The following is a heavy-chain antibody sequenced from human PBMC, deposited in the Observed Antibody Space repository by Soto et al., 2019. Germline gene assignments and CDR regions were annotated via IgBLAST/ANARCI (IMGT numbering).Heavy chain of an antibody. CDR2: IVPMFGTA. J-gene: IGHJ5*02. Sequence: QVQLVQSGAEVKKPGSSVNVSCKTSGATFGNTAVTWVRQAPGQGLEWMGGIVPMFGTANYAQKFQGRVTITADESTXTXXXDXXSLRSDDTAVYYCARDGDPGYAFWSGPLGGGRFDPWGQGTLVTVSS. D-gene: IGHD3-3*01. CDR1: GATFGNTA. V-gene: IGHV1-69*12. CDR3: ARDGDPGYAFWSGPLGGGRFDP.